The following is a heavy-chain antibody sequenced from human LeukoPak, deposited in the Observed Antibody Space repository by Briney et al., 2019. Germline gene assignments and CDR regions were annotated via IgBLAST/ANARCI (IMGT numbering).Heavy chain of an antibody. CDR2: IISDGSNT. J-gene: IGHJ4*02. D-gene: IGHD3-22*01. CDR3: ARDSSGSFDY. CDR1: GFTFSSYW. V-gene: IGHV3-74*01. Sequence: GGSLRLSCAASGFTFSSYWMHWVRQAPGKGLVWVSRIISDGSNTSYADSVKGRFTISRDNAKNTLYLQMNSLRAEDTAVYYCARDSSGSFDYWGQGTLVTVSS.